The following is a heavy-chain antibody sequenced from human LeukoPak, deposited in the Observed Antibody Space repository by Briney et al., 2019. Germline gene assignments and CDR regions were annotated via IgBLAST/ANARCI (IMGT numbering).Heavy chain of an antibody. D-gene: IGHD6-13*01. CDR3: ARDSAAAGIVDY. V-gene: IGHV4-30-4*01. J-gene: IGHJ4*02. CDR2: IYYSGST. CDR1: GGSISSGDYY. Sequence: SQTLSLTCTVSGGSISSGDYYWSWIRQPPGKGLEWIGYIYYSGSTYYNPSLKSRVTISVDTSKNQFSLKLSSVTAADTAMYYCARDSAAAGIVDYWGQGTLVTVSS.